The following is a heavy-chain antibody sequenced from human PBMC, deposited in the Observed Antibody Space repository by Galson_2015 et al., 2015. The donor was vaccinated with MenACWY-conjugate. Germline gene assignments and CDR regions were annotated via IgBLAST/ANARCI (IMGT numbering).Heavy chain of an antibody. V-gene: IGHV3-74*01. CDR3: ARGGQGLEAAEDNWFDP. CDR2: INSDGSST. D-gene: IGHD6-13*01. J-gene: IGHJ5*02. CDR1: GFTFSSYW. Sequence: SLRLSCAASGFTFSSYWMHWVRQGPGKGLVWVSRINSDGSSTNYADSVKGRFTISRDNAKNALYLQMNSLRAEDTAVYYCARGGQGLEAAEDNWFDPGAREPWLPSPQ.